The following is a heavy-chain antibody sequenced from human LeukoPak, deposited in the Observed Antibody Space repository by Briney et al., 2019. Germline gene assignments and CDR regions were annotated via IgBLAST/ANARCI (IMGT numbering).Heavy chain of an antibody. V-gene: IGHV3-23*01. CDR2: ISGSGGYI. D-gene: IGHD5-12*01. Sequence: PGGSLRLSCAASGFTFSTYAMAWVRQAPGKGLEWVSTISGSGGYIKSADSVKGRFTISRDNSKNTLYLQMNRLRADDTAVYFCAKEEGDSSFDYWGQGTLVTVSS. CDR1: GFTFSTYA. CDR3: AKEEGDSSFDY. J-gene: IGHJ4*02.